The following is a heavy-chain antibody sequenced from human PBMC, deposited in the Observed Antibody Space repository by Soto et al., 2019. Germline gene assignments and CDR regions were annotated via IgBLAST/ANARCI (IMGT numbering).Heavy chain of an antibody. V-gene: IGHV1-3*01. D-gene: IGHD6-13*01. Sequence: ASVKVSCKASGDTFTSYARHWVRQAPGQRLEWMGWINAGNSNTKYSQKFQGRVTITRDTSASTAYMELSSLRSEDTAVYYCAREEAAADYYYGMDVWGQGTTVTVSS. CDR1: GDTFTSYA. CDR3: AREEAAADYYYGMDV. J-gene: IGHJ6*02. CDR2: INAGNSNT.